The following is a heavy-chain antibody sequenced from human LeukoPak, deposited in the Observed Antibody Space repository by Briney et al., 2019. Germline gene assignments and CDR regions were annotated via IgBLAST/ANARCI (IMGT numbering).Heavy chain of an antibody. CDR1: GFTFSNFW. CDR3: ARDLNGANFDY. J-gene: IGHJ4*02. V-gene: IGHV3-7*01. D-gene: IGHD4/OR15-4a*01. CDR2: IKRDGSEQ. Sequence: GGSLRLSCAASGFTFSNFWMSWVRQAPGKGLEWVANIKRDGSEQYYMDSVKGRSTISRDNAKNSLYLQMNSLRAEDTAVFYCARDLNGANFDYWGQGTLVIVSS.